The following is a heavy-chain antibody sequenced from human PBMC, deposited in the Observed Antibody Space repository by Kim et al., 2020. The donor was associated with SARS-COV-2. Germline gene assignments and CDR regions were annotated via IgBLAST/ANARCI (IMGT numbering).Heavy chain of an antibody. CDR1: GSSISNYY. CDR2: IYYSGST. J-gene: IGHJ4*02. V-gene: IGHV4-59*01. CDR3: ARSESYGLAGDY. Sequence: SETLSLTCSVSGSSISNYYWSWIRQPPGKALEWIGDIYYSGSTNYNPSLKGRVTISVDPSKNEFSLKVTSVTAADTAVYHCARSESYGLAGDYWGQGTLVTVSS. D-gene: IGHD1-26*01.